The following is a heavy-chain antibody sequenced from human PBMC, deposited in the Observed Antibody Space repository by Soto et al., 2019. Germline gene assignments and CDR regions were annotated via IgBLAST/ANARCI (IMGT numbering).Heavy chain of an antibody. J-gene: IGHJ4*02. D-gene: IGHD3-22*01. CDR2: IYHRWAT. Sequence: SETLSLTCSVSGYSINRGYYWGWIRQAPGKGLEWIGSIYHRWATYYAPSLKARAAISLDTSNNHFTLRLTSVTVADTAIYYCARYKYASSGHDDDHWGQGALVTVSS. CDR1: GYSINRGYY. CDR3: ARYKYASSGHDDDH. V-gene: IGHV4-38-2*01.